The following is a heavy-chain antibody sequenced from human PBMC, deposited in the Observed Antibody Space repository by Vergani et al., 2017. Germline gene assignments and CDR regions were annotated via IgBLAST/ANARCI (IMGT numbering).Heavy chain of an antibody. CDR2: INPNSGGT. J-gene: IGHJ2*01. D-gene: IGHD4-17*01. V-gene: IGHV1-2*04. Sequence: QVQLVQSGAEVKKPGASVKVSCKASGYTFTGYYMHWVRQAPGQGLEWMGWINPNSGGTNYAQKFQGWVTMTRDTSISTAYMELSRLRSDDTAVYYCARSDGDYVARWYFDLWGRGTLVTVSS. CDR3: ARSDGDYVARWYFDL. CDR1: GYTFTGYY.